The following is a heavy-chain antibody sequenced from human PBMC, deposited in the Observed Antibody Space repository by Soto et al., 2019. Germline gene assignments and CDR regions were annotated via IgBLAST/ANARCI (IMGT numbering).Heavy chain of an antibody. D-gene: IGHD6-19*01. V-gene: IGHV1-18*01. CDR2: ISAYNGNT. J-gene: IGHJ5*02. CDR1: GYTFTSYG. CDR3: AREVSRSGKWLARYTNWFDP. Sequence: QVQLVQSGAEVKKPGASVKVSCKASGYTFTSYGISWVRQAPGQGLEWMGWISAYNGNTNYAQKLQGRDTMTTDTSTSTAYLELRSLRSDDTAVYYCAREVSRSGKWLARYTNWFDPWGQGTLVTVSS.